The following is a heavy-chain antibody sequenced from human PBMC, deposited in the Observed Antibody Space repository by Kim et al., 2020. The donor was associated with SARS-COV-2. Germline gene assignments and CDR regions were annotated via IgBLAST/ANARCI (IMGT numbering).Heavy chain of an antibody. J-gene: IGHJ4*02. CDR3: ARHGNHAAMVYGYFDY. D-gene: IGHD5-18*01. V-gene: IGHV4-39*01. Sequence: SIKSRVTISVDTSKNQFSLMLNSVTAADTAVYYCARHGNHAAMVYGYFDYWGQGTLVTVSS.